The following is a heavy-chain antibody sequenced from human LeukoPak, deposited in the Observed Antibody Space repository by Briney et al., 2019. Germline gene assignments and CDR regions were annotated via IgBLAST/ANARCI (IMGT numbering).Heavy chain of an antibody. CDR1: GGSISRYY. Sequence: SETLSLTCTVSGGSISRYYWSWIRQPPGKGLEWIGEINHSGSTNYNPSLKSRVTISVDTSKNQFSLKLSSVTAADTAVYYCARRPRGYCSSTSCYSAFDYWGQGTLVTVSS. CDR3: ARRPRGYCSSTSCYSAFDY. CDR2: INHSGST. D-gene: IGHD2-2*01. J-gene: IGHJ4*02. V-gene: IGHV4-34*01.